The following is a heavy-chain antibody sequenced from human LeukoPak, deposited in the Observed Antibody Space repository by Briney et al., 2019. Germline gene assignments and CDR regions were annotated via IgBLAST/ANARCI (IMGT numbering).Heavy chain of an antibody. CDR1: GGTFSSYA. D-gene: IGHD4-17*01. CDR3: ARDPDYGDYVFDY. CDR2: IIPILGIA. Sequence: ASVKVSCKASGGTFSSYAISWVRQAPGQGLEWMGRIIPILGIANYAQKFQGRVTITADKSTSTAYMELSSLRSEDTAVYYCARDPDYGDYVFDYWGQGTLVTVSS. J-gene: IGHJ4*02. V-gene: IGHV1-69*04.